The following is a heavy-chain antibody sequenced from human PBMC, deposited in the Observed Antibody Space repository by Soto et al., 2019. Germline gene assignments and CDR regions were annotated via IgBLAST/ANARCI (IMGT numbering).Heavy chain of an antibody. CDR2: IIPIFGTA. CDR1: GDTFSSYA. D-gene: IGHD6-19*01. V-gene: IGHV1-69*13. J-gene: IGHJ6*02. Sequence: VKVSCKASGDTFSSYAISWVRQAPGQGLEWMGGIIPIFGTANYAQKFQGRVTITADESTSTAYMELSSLRSEDTAVYYCAREGVAVAPYGMDVWGQGTTVTVSS. CDR3: AREGVAVAPYGMDV.